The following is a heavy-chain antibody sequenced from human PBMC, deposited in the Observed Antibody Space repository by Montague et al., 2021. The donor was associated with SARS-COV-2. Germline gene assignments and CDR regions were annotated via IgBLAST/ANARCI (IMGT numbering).Heavy chain of an antibody. Sequence: SLSLSFSASGFTFSSYAMSWVRQAPGKGLEWVSAISGSGGSTYYADSVKGRFTISRDNSKNTLYLQMNSLRAEDTAVYYCAKDRSYRFFDYWGQGTLVTVSS. CDR2: ISGSGGST. CDR1: GFTFSSYA. V-gene: IGHV3-23*01. J-gene: IGHJ4*02. CDR3: AKDRSYRFFDY. D-gene: IGHD1-14*01.